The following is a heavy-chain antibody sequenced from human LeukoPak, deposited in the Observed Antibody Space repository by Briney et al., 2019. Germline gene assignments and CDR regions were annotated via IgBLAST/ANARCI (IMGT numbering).Heavy chain of an antibody. CDR1: GFTFSSYW. Sequence: GGSLRLSCAASGFTFSSYWMQWVRQAPGKELVWVSRINTDGSSTSYADSVKGRFTISRDNAKNTLYLQMNSLRAEDTAVYYCAREAYYDFWSGYHTGPFDDWGQGSLVTVSS. CDR2: INTDGSST. D-gene: IGHD3-3*01. J-gene: IGHJ4*02. V-gene: IGHV3-74*01. CDR3: AREAYYDFWSGYHTGPFDD.